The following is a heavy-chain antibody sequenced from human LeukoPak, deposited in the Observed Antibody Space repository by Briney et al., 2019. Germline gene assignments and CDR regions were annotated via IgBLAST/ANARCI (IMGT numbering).Heavy chain of an antibody. J-gene: IGHJ4*02. CDR1: GFIFSSYG. D-gene: IGHD3-22*01. CDR2: IRCDGSTQ. Sequence: GGSLRLSCTASGFIFSSYGMHWVRQAPGKGLEWVAFIRCDGSTQNYADSVKGRFTISRDNSKNTLYLQMNTLRAEDTAVYYCAKDGDSSGFDLSYWGQGTLVTVSS. CDR3: AKDGDSSGFDLSY. V-gene: IGHV3-30*02.